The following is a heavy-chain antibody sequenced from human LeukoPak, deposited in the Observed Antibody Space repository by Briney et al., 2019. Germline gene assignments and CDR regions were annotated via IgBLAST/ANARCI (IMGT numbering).Heavy chain of an antibody. CDR2: ILYEDK. CDR1: GFTFSSFG. V-gene: IGHV3-33*05. CDR3: ARDVGDIKLELAIDY. D-gene: IGHD1-7*01. J-gene: IGHJ4*02. Sequence: PGGSLRLSCAASGFTFSSFGMHWVRQAPGRGLEWVALILYEDKYYADSVKGRFTISRDNSKNTLYLQMNSLRAEDTAVYYCARDVGDIKLELAIDYWGQGTLVTVSS.